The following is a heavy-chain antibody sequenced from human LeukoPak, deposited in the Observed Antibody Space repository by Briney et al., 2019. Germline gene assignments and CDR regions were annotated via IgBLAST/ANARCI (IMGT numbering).Heavy chain of an antibody. CDR1: GGSISSSSYY. CDR2: IYYSGST. CDR3: ARLFWSGYYISPSLYYYYGMDV. J-gene: IGHJ6*02. D-gene: IGHD3-3*01. Sequence: SETLSLTCTVSGGSISSSSYYWGWIRQPPGKGLEWIGSIYYSGSTYYNPSLKSRVTISVDTSKNQFSLKLSSVTAADTAVYYCARLFWSGYYISPSLYYYYGMDVWDQGTTVTVSS. V-gene: IGHV4-39*01.